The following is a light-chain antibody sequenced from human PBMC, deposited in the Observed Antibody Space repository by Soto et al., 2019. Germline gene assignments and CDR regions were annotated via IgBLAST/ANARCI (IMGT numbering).Light chain of an antibody. J-gene: IGLJ2*01. CDR3: SSYTGSSTLL. Sequence: QSALTQPASVSGSPGQSITISCTGTSRDVGGYNYVSWYHQHPGKAPKLMIYEVSNRPSGVSNRFSGSKSGKTASLTISGLQVEDEGDYYCSSYTGSSTLLFGGGTKVTVL. CDR1: SRDVGGYNY. V-gene: IGLV2-14*01. CDR2: EVS.